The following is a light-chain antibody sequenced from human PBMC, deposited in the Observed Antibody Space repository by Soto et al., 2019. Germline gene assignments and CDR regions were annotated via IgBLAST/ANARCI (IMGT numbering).Light chain of an antibody. CDR1: HIISTY. CDR3: QQRSDWPIT. J-gene: IGKJ5*01. CDR2: DAS. Sequence: EIVLTQSPATLSLSPGERATLSCRASHIISTYLAWYQQKPGQAPRLLMYDASNRATGIPARFSGSGSGTDFTLTISSLEPEDFAVYYCQQRSDWPITFGQGPRLES. V-gene: IGKV3-11*01.